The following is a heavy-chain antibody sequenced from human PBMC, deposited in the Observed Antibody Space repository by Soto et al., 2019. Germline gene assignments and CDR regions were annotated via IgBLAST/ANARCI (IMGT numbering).Heavy chain of an antibody. V-gene: IGHV3-72*01. Sequence: EVQLVESGGGLVQPGGSLRLSCVASGFTFSDHYMDWVRQAPGKGLKWVGRSANKGNTYTTEYVASVKGRFTISRDDSKNSLYLQMNSLKTEDTAVYYCARGWGFDAFDIWGQGTMVTVSS. D-gene: IGHD3-16*01. J-gene: IGHJ3*02. CDR1: GFTFSDHY. CDR2: SANKGNTYTT. CDR3: ARGWGFDAFDI.